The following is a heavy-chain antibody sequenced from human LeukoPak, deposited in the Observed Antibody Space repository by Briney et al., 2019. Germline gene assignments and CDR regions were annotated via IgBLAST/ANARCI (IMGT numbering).Heavy chain of an antibody. D-gene: IGHD5-24*01. CDR1: GFTFSNAW. J-gene: IGHJ4*02. V-gene: IGHV3-15*01. CDR2: IKSKTDGGTT. Sequence: GGSLRPSCAASGFTFSNAWMSWVRQAPGKGLEWVGRIKSKTDGGTTDYAAPVKGRFTISRDDSKNTLYLQMNSLKTEDTAVYYCATRPNPRDGPSDYWGQGTLVTVSS. CDR3: ATRPNPRDGPSDY.